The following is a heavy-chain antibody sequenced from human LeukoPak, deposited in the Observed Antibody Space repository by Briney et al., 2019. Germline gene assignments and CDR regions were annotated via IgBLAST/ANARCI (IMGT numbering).Heavy chain of an antibody. CDR3: ARTYYCYYYMDV. Sequence: SETLSLTCAVSGGSLSGYYWSWIRQPPGKGLEGIGEINHSGSTSYNPSLKSRVTKSVDTSKNQFSLKLGSVTAAETAVYYWARTYYCYYYMDVWGKGTTVSVSS. J-gene: IGHJ6*03. CDR1: GGSLSGYY. CDR2: INHSGST. V-gene: IGHV4-34*01.